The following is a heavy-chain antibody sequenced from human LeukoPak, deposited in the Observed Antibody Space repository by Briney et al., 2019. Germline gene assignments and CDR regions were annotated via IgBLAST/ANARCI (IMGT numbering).Heavy chain of an antibody. Sequence: TGGSLRLSCAASGFTLSSSAVNWVRQAPGKGLEWVSSINNVGSHIYYADSVKGRFTISRDNAKNSLYLQMNSLRAEDTAVYYCARDEGYSSSPYDYWGQGTLVTVSS. CDR3: ARDEGYSSSPYDY. J-gene: IGHJ4*02. CDR2: INNVGSHI. V-gene: IGHV3-21*01. CDR1: GFTLSSSA. D-gene: IGHD6-6*01.